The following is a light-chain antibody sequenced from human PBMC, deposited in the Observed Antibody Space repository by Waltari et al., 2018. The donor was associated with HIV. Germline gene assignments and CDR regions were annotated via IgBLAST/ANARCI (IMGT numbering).Light chain of an antibody. CDR2: DAS. Sequence: DIQMTQSPSSLSASVGDRVTITCQASQDISNYLNWYQHKPGKAPTLLIYDASNLETGVPSRFSGSGSGTDFTFTISSLQPEDIATYYCQQYDNLPITFGQGTRLETK. CDR1: QDISNY. V-gene: IGKV1-33*01. J-gene: IGKJ5*01. CDR3: QQYDNLPIT.